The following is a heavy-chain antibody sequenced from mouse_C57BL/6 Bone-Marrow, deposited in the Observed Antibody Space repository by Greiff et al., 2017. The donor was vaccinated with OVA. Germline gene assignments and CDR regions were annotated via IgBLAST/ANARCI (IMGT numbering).Heavy chain of an antibody. V-gene: IGHV6-3*01. CDR1: GFTFSNYW. J-gene: IGHJ3*01. CDR3: TPIYYDYDGEWFAY. Sequence: EVKLMESGGGLVQPGGSMKLSCVASGFTFSNYWMNWVRQSPEKGLEWVAQIRLKSDNYATHYAEYVKGRFTISRDDSKSSVYLQMNNLRAEDTGIYYCTPIYYDYDGEWFAYWGQGTLVTVSA. CDR2: IRLKSDNYAT. D-gene: IGHD2-4*01.